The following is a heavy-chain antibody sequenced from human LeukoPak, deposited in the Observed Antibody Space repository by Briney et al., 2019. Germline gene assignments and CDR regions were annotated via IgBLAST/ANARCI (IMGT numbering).Heavy chain of an antibody. D-gene: IGHD1-7*01. J-gene: IGHJ6*02. Sequence: PGGSLRLSCAASGFTFSSYAMSWVRQTPGKGLEWVSGISGSGGSTYSADSVKGRFTTSRDSSKNTLYLQMNSLRAEDTAVYYCAKDRLPGTDLYGLDVWGQGTTVTVSS. CDR3: AKDRLPGTDLYGLDV. CDR1: GFTFSSYA. V-gene: IGHV3-23*01. CDR2: ISGSGGST.